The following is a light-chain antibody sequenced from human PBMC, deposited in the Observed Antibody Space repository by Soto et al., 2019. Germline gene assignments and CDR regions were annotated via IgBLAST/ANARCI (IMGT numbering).Light chain of an antibody. V-gene: IGKV1-39*01. CDR1: QTIDTY. Sequence: DIQMTQSPTSLSASVGDSVTITCRASQTIDTYVNWYQHKPGKAPNLLIYSASTLQEGVPSRFSGSGSGTDFALTITSLQPEDFATYYCQQTYNTPGSFGRGTKLEIK. J-gene: IGKJ2*03. CDR3: QQTYNTPGS. CDR2: SAS.